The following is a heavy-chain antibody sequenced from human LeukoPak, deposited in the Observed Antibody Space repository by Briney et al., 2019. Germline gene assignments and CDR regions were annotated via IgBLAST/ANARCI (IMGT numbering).Heavy chain of an antibody. CDR3: TKDAPDSGGWFFFDS. CDR2: ISSSSSYI. J-gene: IGHJ4*02. V-gene: IGHV3-21*04. D-gene: IGHD6-19*01. CDR1: GFTFSSYS. Sequence: GGSLRLSCAASGFTFSSYSMNWVRQAPGKGLEWVSSISSSSSYIYYADSVKGRFTISRDNSKNTLYLQMISLRAEDTAVYYCTKDAPDSGGWFFFDSWGQGTLVTVSS.